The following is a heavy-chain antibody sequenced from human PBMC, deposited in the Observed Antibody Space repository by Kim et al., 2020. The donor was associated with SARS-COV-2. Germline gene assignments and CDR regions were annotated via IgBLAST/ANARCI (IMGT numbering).Heavy chain of an antibody. CDR3: ARGGVDCSSTSCYPRFDP. J-gene: IGHJ5*02. Sequence: SETLSLTCTVSGGSISSSSYYWGWIRQPPGKGLEWIGSIYYSGSTYYNPSLKSRVTISVDTSKNQFSLKLSSVTAADTAVYYCARGGVDCSSTSCYPRFDPWGQGTLVTVSS. CDR1: GGSISSSSYY. D-gene: IGHD2-2*01. CDR2: IYYSGST. V-gene: IGHV4-39*07.